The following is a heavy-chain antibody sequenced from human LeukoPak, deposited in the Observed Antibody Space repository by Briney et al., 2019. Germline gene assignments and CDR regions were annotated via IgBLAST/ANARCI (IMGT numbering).Heavy chain of an antibody. CDR1: GGSISSGSYY. Sequence: PSETLSLTCTVSGGSISSGSYYWSWIRQPAGKGLEWIGRIYTSGSTNYSPSLKSRVTISVDTSKNQFSLKLSSVTAADTAVYYCARDLVGYNWNDDPYYYMDVWGKGTTVTVSS. CDR2: IYTSGST. J-gene: IGHJ6*03. V-gene: IGHV4-61*02. D-gene: IGHD1-1*01. CDR3: ARDLVGYNWNDDPYYYMDV.